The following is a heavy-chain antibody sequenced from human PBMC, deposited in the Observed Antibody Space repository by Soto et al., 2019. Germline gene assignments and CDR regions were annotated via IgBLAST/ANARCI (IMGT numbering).Heavy chain of an antibody. V-gene: IGHV3-7*01. Sequence: GGSLRLSCAASGFIFSDYSMSWVRQSPGKGLEGVANIKQDGGEEDYVDSVKGRLTISRDNAKNSLYLQMNSLRAEDTAVYYCARVYYESRGPTKYRAFDFWRQRTMVTVSS. CDR3: ARVYYESRGPTKYRAFDF. CDR2: IKQDGGEE. CDR1: GFIFSDYS. J-gene: IGHJ3*01. D-gene: IGHD3-22*01.